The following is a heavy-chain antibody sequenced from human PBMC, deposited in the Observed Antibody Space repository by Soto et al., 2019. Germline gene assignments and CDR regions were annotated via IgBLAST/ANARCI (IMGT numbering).Heavy chain of an antibody. Sequence: GGSLRLSCAASGFTFSSYAMSWVRQALGKGLEWVSAISGSGGSTYYADSVKGRFTISRDNSKNTLYLQMNSLRAEDTAVYYFAKVRTGVSSVYWGQATLVTVSS. D-gene: IGHD2-8*01. CDR2: ISGSGGST. CDR1: GFTFSSYA. J-gene: IGHJ4*02. CDR3: AKVRTGVSSVY. V-gene: IGHV3-23*01.